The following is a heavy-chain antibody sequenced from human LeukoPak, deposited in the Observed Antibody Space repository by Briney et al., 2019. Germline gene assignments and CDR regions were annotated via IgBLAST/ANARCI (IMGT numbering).Heavy chain of an antibody. CDR3: ARDTVTVPRGDEFDI. D-gene: IGHD2-2*01. J-gene: IGHJ3*02. CDR1: GGSISSSSYY. V-gene: IGHV4-39*01. Sequence: SETLSLTCTVSGGSISSSSYYWGWIRRPPGKGLEWIGSIYYSGSTYYNSSLKSRLTISVDTSKNQFSLKLSSVTAADTAVYYCARDTVTVPRGDEFDIWGQGTMVTVSS. CDR2: IYYSGST.